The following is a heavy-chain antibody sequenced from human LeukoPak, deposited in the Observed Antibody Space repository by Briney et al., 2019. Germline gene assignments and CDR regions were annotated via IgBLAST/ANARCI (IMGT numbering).Heavy chain of an antibody. Sequence: GGSLRLSCAASGFTVSSNYMSWVRQAPGKGLEWVSVIYSGGSTYYADSVKGRFTISRDNSKNTLYLQMNSLRAEDTAVYYCARALYGDYLDYWGQGTLVTVSS. V-gene: IGHV3-66*01. D-gene: IGHD4-17*01. CDR2: IYSGGST. CDR1: GFTVSSNY. J-gene: IGHJ4*02. CDR3: ARALYGDYLDY.